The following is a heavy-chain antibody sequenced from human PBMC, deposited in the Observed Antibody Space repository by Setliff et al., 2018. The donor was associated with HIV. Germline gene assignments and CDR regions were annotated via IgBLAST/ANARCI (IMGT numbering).Heavy chain of an antibody. V-gene: IGHV3-33*06. CDR2: IWYDGSNK. CDR3: AKDRLEWLAPDGFDI. Sequence: PGGSLRLSCAASGFTFNSYAITWVRQAPGKGLEWVALIWYDGSNKYYADSVKGRFTISRDNSKSTLYLQMSSLRAEDTAVYYCAKDRLEWLAPDGFDIWGLGTMVTVSS. J-gene: IGHJ3*02. CDR1: GFTFNSYA. D-gene: IGHD3-3*01.